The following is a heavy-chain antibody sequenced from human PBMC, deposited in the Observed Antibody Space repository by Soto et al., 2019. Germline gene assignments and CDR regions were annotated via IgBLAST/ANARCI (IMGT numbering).Heavy chain of an antibody. J-gene: IGHJ3*02. D-gene: IGHD2-2*01. Sequence: QVQLQQWGAGLLKPSETLSLTCAVYGGSFSGYYWSWIRQPPGKGLEWIGEINHSGSTNYNPSLKSRVTISVDTSKNQFSLKLSSVTAADTAVYYCARGRSGYQLLFEEGAFDIWGQGTMVTVSS. CDR3: ARGRSGYQLLFEEGAFDI. CDR1: GGSFSGYY. V-gene: IGHV4-34*01. CDR2: INHSGST.